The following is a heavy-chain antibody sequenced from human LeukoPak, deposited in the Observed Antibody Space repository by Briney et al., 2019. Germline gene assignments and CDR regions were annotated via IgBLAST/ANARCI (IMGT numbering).Heavy chain of an antibody. CDR3: VRIPNSANFPNWFDP. D-gene: IGHD4/OR15-4a*01. CDR1: GFTFSSST. V-gene: IGHV3-21*01. J-gene: IGHJ5*02. Sequence: GGSLRLSCAAPGFTFSSSTMNWVRRAPGKGLEWVSSISSSSDYIYCADSVKGRFTISRDNAKNSLYLQMNSLRAEDTAVYYCVRIPNSANFPNWFDPWGQGTLVTVSS. CDR2: ISSSSDYI.